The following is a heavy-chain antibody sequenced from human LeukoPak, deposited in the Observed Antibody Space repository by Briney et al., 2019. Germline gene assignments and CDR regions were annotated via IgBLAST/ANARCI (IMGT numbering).Heavy chain of an antibody. D-gene: IGHD2-21*02. J-gene: IGHJ6*03. Sequence: ASVKVSCKASGYTFTSYYMHWVRQAPGQGLEWIGIINPSGGSTSYAQKFQGRVTMTRDMSTSTAYMELSSLRSEDTAVYSCARGVTARGFYYYMDIWGNGTTVTISS. V-gene: IGHV1-46*01. CDR2: INPSGGST. CDR1: GYTFTSYY. CDR3: ARGVTARGFYYYMDI.